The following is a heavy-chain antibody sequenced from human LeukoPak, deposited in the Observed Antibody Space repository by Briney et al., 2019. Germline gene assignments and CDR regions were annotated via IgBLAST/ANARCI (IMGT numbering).Heavy chain of an antibody. CDR3: ARGKEYQLMGGYGMDV. CDR1: GGSISSYY. V-gene: IGHV4-59*08. CDR2: IYYSGST. J-gene: IGHJ6*02. D-gene: IGHD2-2*01. Sequence: KSSETPSLTCTVSGGSISSYYWSWIRQPPGKGLEWIGYIYYSGSTNYNPSLKSRVTISVDTSKNQFSLKLSSVTAADTAVYYCARGKEYQLMGGYGMDVWGQGTTVTVSS.